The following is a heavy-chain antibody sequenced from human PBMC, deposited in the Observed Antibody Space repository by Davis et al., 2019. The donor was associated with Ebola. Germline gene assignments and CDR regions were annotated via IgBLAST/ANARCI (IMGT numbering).Heavy chain of an antibody. CDR3: ASLTVVPAAICFDY. CDR2: VSHSGYT. D-gene: IGHD2-2*01. V-gene: IGHV4-34*01. Sequence: GSLRLTCAVYGESFSDYFWSWVRQLPGKGLEWIGEVSHSGYTNYNPSLKSRVTISVDTSKNQFSLKLSSVTAADTAVYYCASLTVVPAAICFDYWGQGTLVTVSS. CDR1: GESFSDYF. J-gene: IGHJ4*02.